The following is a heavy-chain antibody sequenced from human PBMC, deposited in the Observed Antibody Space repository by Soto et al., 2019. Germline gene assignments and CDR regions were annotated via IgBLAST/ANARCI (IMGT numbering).Heavy chain of an antibody. CDR3: AKGALKENYFDY. J-gene: IGHJ4*02. CDR2: ISYDGSNK. CDR1: GFTFSSYG. D-gene: IGHD1-26*01. Sequence: AGGSLRLSCAASGFTFSSYGMHWVRQAPGKGLEWVAVISYDGSNKYYADSVKGRFTISRDNSKNTLYLQMNSLRAEDTAVYYCAKGALKENYFDYWGQGTLVTVSS. V-gene: IGHV3-30*18.